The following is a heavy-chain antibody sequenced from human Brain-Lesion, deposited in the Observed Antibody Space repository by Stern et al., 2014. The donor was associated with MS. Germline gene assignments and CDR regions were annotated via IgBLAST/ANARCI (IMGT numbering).Heavy chain of an antibody. CDR1: GGSISSSSYY. D-gene: IGHD1-20*01. CDR3: ARFSNWIPFDY. J-gene: IGHJ4*02. V-gene: IGHV4-39*01. Sequence: QLQLQESGPGLVKPSETLSLTCTVSGGSISSSSYYWGWIRQPPGKGLEWIGSIYFSGSTYSNPSPKRRVPISVDTPTTQFSLKLSSVTAADTAVYYCARFSNWIPFDYWGQGTLVTVSS. CDR2: IYFSGST.